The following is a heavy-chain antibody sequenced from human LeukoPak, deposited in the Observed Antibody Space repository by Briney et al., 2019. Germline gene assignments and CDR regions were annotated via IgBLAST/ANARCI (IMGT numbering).Heavy chain of an antibody. J-gene: IGHJ6*03. Sequence: PSDTLSLPCTVSGHSINTYYWHWIPQPPGKGLEWIAHIYYTWSASYNPSLKSRATISVDTSKNQFSLSLSSVTAADTAVYYCACVVPHSYYYRDVWGKETTVGVSS. CDR2: IYYTWSA. D-gene: IGHD3-10*01. V-gene: IGHV4-59*07. CDR3: ACVVPHSYYYRDV. CDR1: GHSINTYY.